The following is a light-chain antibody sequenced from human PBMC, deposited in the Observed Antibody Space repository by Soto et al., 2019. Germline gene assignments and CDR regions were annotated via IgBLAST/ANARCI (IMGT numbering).Light chain of an antibody. Sequence: EIVLTQSPGTLSLSPGERATLSCRASQSVSSNNLAWHQQKPGQAPRLLIYCASSRVPGIPDRFSGSGSGTDFTLTISRLEPEDFAVYYCQQYGSSPWTFGQGTKVEIK. CDR3: QQYGSSPWT. CDR1: QSVSSNN. V-gene: IGKV3-20*01. CDR2: CAS. J-gene: IGKJ1*01.